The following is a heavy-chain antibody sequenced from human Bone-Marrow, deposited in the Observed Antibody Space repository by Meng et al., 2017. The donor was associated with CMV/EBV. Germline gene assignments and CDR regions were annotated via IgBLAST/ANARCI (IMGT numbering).Heavy chain of an antibody. V-gene: IGHV1-69*04. Sequence: SVKVSCKASGGTFSRNTFNWVRQAPGQGLEWMGRFIPMVDIAVYAQTFQGRVTITADKSTSTVYMELSSLRSEDTAVYYCARDTSEGTRWFYFDYWGQGTLVTVSS. D-gene: IGHD1-7*01. J-gene: IGHJ4*02. CDR1: GGTFSRNT. CDR3: ARDTSEGTRWFYFDY. CDR2: FIPMVDIA.